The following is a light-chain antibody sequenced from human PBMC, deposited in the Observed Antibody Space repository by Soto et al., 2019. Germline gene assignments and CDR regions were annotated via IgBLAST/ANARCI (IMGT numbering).Light chain of an antibody. CDR1: QSVLYSSDNKNY. Sequence: DIVMTQSPDSLAVSLGERATINCKSSQSVLYSSDNKNYLAWYQQKPGQPPKLLIYWASTRESGVPDRFSGSGSGTDFTLTISSLQAEDVAVYYCQQYYGNPITFGQGTRLEFK. V-gene: IGKV4-1*01. CDR2: WAS. J-gene: IGKJ5*01. CDR3: QQYYGNPIT.